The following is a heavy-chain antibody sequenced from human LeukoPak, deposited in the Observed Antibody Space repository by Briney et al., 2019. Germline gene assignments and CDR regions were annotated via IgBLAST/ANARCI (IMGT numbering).Heavy chain of an antibody. V-gene: IGHV4-4*07. CDR3: ARETYSSRYNWVDP. D-gene: IGHD6-19*01. CDR1: GDSISSYY. CDR2: IYSGGST. J-gene: IGHJ5*02. Sequence: SETLSLTCTVSGDSISSYYWSWIRQPAGKGLEWIGHIYSGGSTKYNPSHKGRVTMSVDTSKNQFSLKVSSVTAADTAVYYCARETYSSRYNWVDPWGQGTLVTVSS.